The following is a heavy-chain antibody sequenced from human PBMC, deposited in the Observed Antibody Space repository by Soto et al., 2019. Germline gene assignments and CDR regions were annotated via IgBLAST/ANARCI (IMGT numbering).Heavy chain of an antibody. Sequence: EFLKLSCKGSGYTLSDHWIAWVRDMAGKGMEGMGMIAPDDSDTRYRPSFQGQFTISVDKSVSTAYLQWTSLHPSYTAIYYWLIKAWIPRWGPMSYFDHWGRGAQVTVSS. CDR2: IAPDDSDT. V-gene: IGHV5-51*01. D-gene: IGHD5-18*01. J-gene: IGHJ4*01. CDR1: GYTLSDHW. CDR3: LIKAWIPRWGPMSYFDH.